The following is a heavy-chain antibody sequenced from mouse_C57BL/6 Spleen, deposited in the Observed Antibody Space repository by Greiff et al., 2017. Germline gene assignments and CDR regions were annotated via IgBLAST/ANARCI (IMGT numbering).Heavy chain of an antibody. CDR3: ASDDNDYFDY. CDR1: GFNIKNYY. V-gene: IGHV14-2*01. J-gene: IGHJ2*01. D-gene: IGHD2-4*01. Sequence: VQLQESVAELVKPGASVKLSCTASGFNIKNYYMHWVQQRTEQGLEWIGSIDTEDGETKYAPKFQGKATITADTSSNTAYLQLSNLTTEDTAFYYCASDDNDYFDYWGQGTTLTVSS. CDR2: IDTEDGET.